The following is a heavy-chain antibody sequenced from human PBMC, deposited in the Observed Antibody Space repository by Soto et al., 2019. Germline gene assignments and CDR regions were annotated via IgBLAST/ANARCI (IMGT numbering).Heavy chain of an antibody. CDR2: IWYDGSNK. CDR3: ARDSSGWYGRAFDI. V-gene: IGHV3-33*01. D-gene: IGHD6-19*01. J-gene: IGHJ3*02. Sequence: GGSLRLSCAASGFTFSSYGMHWVRQAPGKGLEWVAVIWYDGSNKYYADSVKGRFTISRDNSKNTLYLQMNSLRAEDTAVYYCARDSSGWYGRAFDIWGQGTMVTVSS. CDR1: GFTFSSYG.